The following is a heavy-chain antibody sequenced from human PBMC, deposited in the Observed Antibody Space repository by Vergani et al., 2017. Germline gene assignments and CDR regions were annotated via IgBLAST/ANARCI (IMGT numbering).Heavy chain of an antibody. Sequence: QVQLQESGPGLAKPSQTLSLTCSVSGDSISSGVYYWNWIRQPPGKGLEWIGYIYYTGSNHHNPSLRMRINMSVDTSKNQFSLKLNSVTAADTAMYYWAGVADFYGLGCRLLDLWGQGTLVTVSS. CDR3: AGVADFYGLGCRLLDL. D-gene: IGHD3-10*01. CDR2: IYYTGSN. CDR1: GDSISSGVYY. V-gene: IGHV4-31*03. J-gene: IGHJ5*02.